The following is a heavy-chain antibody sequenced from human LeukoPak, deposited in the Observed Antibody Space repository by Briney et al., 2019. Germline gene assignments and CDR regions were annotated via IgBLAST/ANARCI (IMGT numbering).Heavy chain of an antibody. CDR1: GFTFSSYA. J-gene: IGHJ6*02. CDR2: ISGSGGST. D-gene: IGHD3-10*01. V-gene: IGHV3-23*01. Sequence: GGSLRLSCAASGFTFSSYAVSWVRQAPGKGPEWVSGISGSGGSTYYADSVKGRFTISRDNSKNTLYLQMSSLRAEDTAVYYCAKDQRAGAYYYSLYGMDVWGQGTTVTVSS. CDR3: AKDQRAGAYYYSLYGMDV.